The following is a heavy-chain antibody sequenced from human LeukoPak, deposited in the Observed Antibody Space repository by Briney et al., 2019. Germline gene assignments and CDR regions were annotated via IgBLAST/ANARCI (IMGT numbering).Heavy chain of an antibody. CDR1: GFTFSSYS. D-gene: IGHD3-10*01. CDR2: ISSSSSYI. V-gene: IGHV3-21*01. CDR3: ARGPYMVRGVNLVLDY. J-gene: IGHJ4*02. Sequence: GGSLRLSCAASGFTFSSYSMNWVRQAPGKGLEWVSSISSSSSYIYYADSVKGRFTISRDNAKNSLYLQMNSLRAEDTAVYYCARGPYMVRGVNLVLDYWGQGTLVTVSS.